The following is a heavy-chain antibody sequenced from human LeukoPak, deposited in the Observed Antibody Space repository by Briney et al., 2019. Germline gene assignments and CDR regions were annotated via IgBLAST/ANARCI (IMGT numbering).Heavy chain of an antibody. CDR1: GYTFTSFG. V-gene: IGHV1-18*01. J-gene: IGHJ4*02. CDR2: ISAYNGNT. D-gene: IGHD2-15*01. Sequence: ASVKVSCKASGYTFTSFGISWVRQAPGQGLEWMGWISAYNGNTNYSQKLQGRVTMTTYTSTSTAYMELRSLRSDDTAVYYCARAGGYCGRISCPYYFDYWGQGSLVAVSS. CDR3: ARAGGYCGRISCPYYFDY.